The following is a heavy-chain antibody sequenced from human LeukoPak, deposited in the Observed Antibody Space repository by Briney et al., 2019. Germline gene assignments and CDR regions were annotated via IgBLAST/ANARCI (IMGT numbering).Heavy chain of an antibody. CDR1: GGSINSAGYY. CDR2: IYPSGST. Sequence: SETLSLTCTVSGGSINSAGYYWSWIRQPAGKGLEWIGRIYPSGSTNYNPSLKSRVTISLDTSKNQFSLKVTSVTAADTAVYYCARLAKGSSWYDYWGQGTLVTVSS. D-gene: IGHD6-13*01. V-gene: IGHV4-61*02. J-gene: IGHJ4*02. CDR3: ARLAKGSSWYDY.